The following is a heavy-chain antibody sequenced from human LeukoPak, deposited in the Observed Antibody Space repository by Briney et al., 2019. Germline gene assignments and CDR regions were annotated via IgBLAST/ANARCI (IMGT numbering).Heavy chain of an antibody. J-gene: IGHJ4*02. Sequence: GGSLRLSCAASGFTFSDYAMTWVRQAPGKGLEWVATISGSGVMTYYADSVKGRFTVSGDNSKNTLYLQMSSLTAADTAVYYCAKDRSIGTYYTFDHWGQGALVTVSS. D-gene: IGHD1-26*01. CDR2: ISGSGVMT. V-gene: IGHV3-23*01. CDR1: GFTFSDYA. CDR3: AKDRSIGTYYTFDH.